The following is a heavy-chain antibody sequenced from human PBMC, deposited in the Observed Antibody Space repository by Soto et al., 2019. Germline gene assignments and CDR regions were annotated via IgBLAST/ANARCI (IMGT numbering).Heavy chain of an antibody. Sequence: PGGSLRLSCAASGFTFSSYAMHWVRQAPGKGLEWVAVISYDGSNKYYADSVKGRFTISRDNSKNTLYLQMNSLRAEDTAVYYCARDPSPVIVVGFDYWGQGTLVTVSS. J-gene: IGHJ4*02. CDR1: GFTFSSYA. D-gene: IGHD3-22*01. V-gene: IGHV3-30-3*01. CDR3: ARDPSPVIVVGFDY. CDR2: ISYDGSNK.